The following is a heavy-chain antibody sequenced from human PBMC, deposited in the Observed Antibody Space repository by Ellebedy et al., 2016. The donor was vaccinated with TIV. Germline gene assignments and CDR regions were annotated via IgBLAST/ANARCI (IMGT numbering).Heavy chain of an antibody. CDR2: IYSGGST. CDR3: ARDTPPFYGSGLH. J-gene: IGHJ4*02. V-gene: IGHV3-66*01. D-gene: IGHD3-10*01. CDR1: GFTVSSNY. Sequence: GESLKISXAASGFTVSSNYMSWVRQAPGKGLEWVSVIYSGGSTYYADPVKGRFTISRDNSKNTLYLQMNSLRAEDTAVYYCARDTPPFYGSGLHWGQGTLVTVSS.